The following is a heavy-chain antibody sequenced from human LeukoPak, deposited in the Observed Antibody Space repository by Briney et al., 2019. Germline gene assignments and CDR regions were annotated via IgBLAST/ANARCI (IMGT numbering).Heavy chain of an antibody. CDR1: GGSISSSSYY. V-gene: IGHV4-39*07. Sequence: PSETLSLTCTVSGGSISSSSYYWGWIRQPPGKGLEWIGSIYYSGSTYYNPSLKSRVTISVDTSKNQFSLKLSSVTAADTAVYYCAREQRTYSYGLGKDWFDPWGQGTLVTVSS. CDR3: AREQRTYSYGLGKDWFDP. CDR2: IYYSGST. D-gene: IGHD3-10*01. J-gene: IGHJ5*02.